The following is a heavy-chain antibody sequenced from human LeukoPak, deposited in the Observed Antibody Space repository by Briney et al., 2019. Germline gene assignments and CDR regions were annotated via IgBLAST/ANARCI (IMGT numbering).Heavy chain of an antibody. V-gene: IGHV3-11*01. Sequence: GGSLRLSCAASGFTFSDYYMSWIRQAPGKGLEWVSYISSSGSTIYYADSVKGRFTISRDNAKNSLYLQMNSLRAEDTAVYYCASHKAGYPLVIGFDPWGQGTLVTVSS. CDR3: ASHKAGYPLVIGFDP. CDR2: ISSSGSTI. CDR1: GFTFSDYY. J-gene: IGHJ5*02. D-gene: IGHD3-22*01.